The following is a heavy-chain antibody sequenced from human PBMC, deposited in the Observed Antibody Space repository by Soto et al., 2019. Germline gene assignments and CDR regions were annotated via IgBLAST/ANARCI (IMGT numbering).Heavy chain of an antibody. J-gene: IGHJ4*02. CDR3: TRAPGVQYYFDY. CDR2: ISYDETDK. D-gene: IGHD2-8*01. V-gene: IGHV3-30-3*01. CDR1: GFTFRNYA. Sequence: GGSLRLSCAPSGFTFRNYAMNWVRQAPGKGLEWVAVISYDETDKYYADSVKGRFTISRDNFKNYLYLQMNSLRADDTAVYYCTRAPGVQYYFDYWGQGTLVTVSS.